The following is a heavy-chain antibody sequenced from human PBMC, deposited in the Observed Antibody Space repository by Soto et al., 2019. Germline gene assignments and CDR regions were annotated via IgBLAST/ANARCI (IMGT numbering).Heavy chain of an antibody. CDR2: ISYDGSNK. V-gene: IGHV3-30-3*01. Sequence: PLSLSCAASGFTFSSYAMHWVRQAPGKGLEWVAVISYDGSNKYYADSVKGRFTISRDNSKNTLYLQMNSLRAEDTAVYYCARDIALQHYYYYGMDVWGQGTTVTVSS. CDR1: GFTFSSYA. J-gene: IGHJ6*02. D-gene: IGHD6-13*01. CDR3: ARDIALQHYYYYGMDV.